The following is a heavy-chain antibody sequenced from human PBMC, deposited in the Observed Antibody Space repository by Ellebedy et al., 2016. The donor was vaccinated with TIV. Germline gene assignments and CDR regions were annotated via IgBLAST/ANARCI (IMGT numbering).Heavy chain of an antibody. J-gene: IGHJ4*02. V-gene: IGHV4-59*08. CDR1: GGPISSYH. CDR3: ALRDIVATTIDY. Sequence: MPSETLSLTCTVSGGPISSYHWSWTRQPPGKGLEWIGYIYYSGSTNYNPSLKSRVTISVDTSKNQFSLKLNSVTAADTAVYYCALRDIVATTIDYWGQGTLVTVSS. CDR2: IYYSGST. D-gene: IGHD5-12*01.